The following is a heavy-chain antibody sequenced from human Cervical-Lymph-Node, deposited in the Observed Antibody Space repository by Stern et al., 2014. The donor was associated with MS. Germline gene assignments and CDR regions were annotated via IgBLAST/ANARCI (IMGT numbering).Heavy chain of an antibody. CDR2: ISSGSSNL. CDR1: GFAFSDYH. Sequence: EDQLVESGGGLVQPGGSLRLSCAASGFAFSDYHMNWVRQAPGKGLEWIAYISSGSSNLYFADSVKGRFTISRDDAKNSLYLQMNSLRAEDTAVYYCATSLIRGQGAQVTVSS. V-gene: IGHV3-48*01. D-gene: IGHD2-21*01. J-gene: IGHJ4*02. CDR3: ATSLI.